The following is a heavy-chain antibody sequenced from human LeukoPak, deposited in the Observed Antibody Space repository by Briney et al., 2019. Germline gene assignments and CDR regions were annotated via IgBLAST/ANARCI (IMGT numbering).Heavy chain of an antibody. Sequence: PSETLSLTCTVSGRSISSGGYYWSWIRHPPGKVLDWFGYIYSSGRTYYNPSLKSRVTISVDTSKNQLSLKLSSVTAADTAVYYCARDNRAEAGSSTSFCFDYWGQGTLVTVSS. V-gene: IGHV4-31*03. CDR2: IYSSGRT. CDR3: ARDNRAEAGSSTSFCFDY. CDR1: GRSISSGGYY. D-gene: IGHD2-2*01. J-gene: IGHJ4*02.